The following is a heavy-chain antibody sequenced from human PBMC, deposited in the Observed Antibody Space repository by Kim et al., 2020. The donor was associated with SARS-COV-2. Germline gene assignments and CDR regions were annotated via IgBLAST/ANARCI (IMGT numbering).Heavy chain of an antibody. V-gene: IGHV3-23*01. J-gene: IGHJ4*02. CDR3: AKRGATYYYDSSGYWPFDY. Sequence: GGSLRLSCAASGFTFSSYAMSWVRQAPGKGLEWVSAISGSGGSTYYADSVKGRFTISRDNSKNTLYLQMNSLRAEDTAVYYCAKRGATYYYDSSGYWPFDYWGQGTLVTASS. CDR2: ISGSGGST. D-gene: IGHD3-22*01. CDR1: GFTFSSYA.